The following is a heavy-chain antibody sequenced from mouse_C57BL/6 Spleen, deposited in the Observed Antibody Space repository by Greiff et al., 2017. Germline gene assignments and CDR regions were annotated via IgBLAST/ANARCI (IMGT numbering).Heavy chain of an antibody. J-gene: IGHJ3*01. CDR3: ASCYSSSYSWFAY. CDR1: GFTFSSYA. D-gene: IGHD1-1*01. Sequence: EVMLVESGGGLVKPGGSLKLSCAASGFTFSSYAMSWVRQTPEKRLEWVATISDGGSSTYYPANVQGRFTISRDNAKNNLYLQIVHLKSEDTAMYYCASCYSSSYSWFAYWGQGTLVTVSA. V-gene: IGHV5-4*03. CDR2: ISDGGSST.